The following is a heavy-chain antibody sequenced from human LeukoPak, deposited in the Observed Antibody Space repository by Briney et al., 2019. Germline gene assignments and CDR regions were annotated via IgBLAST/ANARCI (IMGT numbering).Heavy chain of an antibody. Sequence: GGSLRLSCAASGFTFSSYAMSWVRQAPGKGLEWVSAISGSGGSTYYADSVKGRFTISRDNSKNTLYLQMNSLRAEDTAVYYCARGSAVRYFDWLLSAFDYWGQGTLVTVSS. D-gene: IGHD3-9*01. CDR2: ISGSGGST. CDR1: GFTFSSYA. V-gene: IGHV3-23*01. J-gene: IGHJ4*02. CDR3: ARGSAVRYFDWLLSAFDY.